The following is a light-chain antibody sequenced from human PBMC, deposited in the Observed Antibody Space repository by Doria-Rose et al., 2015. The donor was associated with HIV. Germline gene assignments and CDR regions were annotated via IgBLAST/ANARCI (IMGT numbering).Light chain of an antibody. CDR3: QQYYDTPS. CDR2: WAS. Sequence: TQSPEYLGMSLGERATLNCKSNQSLLYTSKNYLAWYQQKPGQPPKLLIYWASTRQSGVPARSSGSGSGTDFTLTISSLEAEDVAVYYCQQYYDTPSFGPGTTVDIK. J-gene: IGKJ3*01. V-gene: IGKV4-1*01. CDR1: QSLLYTSKNY.